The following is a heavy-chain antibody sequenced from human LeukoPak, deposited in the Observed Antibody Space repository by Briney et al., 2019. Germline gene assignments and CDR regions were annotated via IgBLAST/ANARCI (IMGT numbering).Heavy chain of an antibody. CDR3: ARDNIKDY. Sequence: AGGSLRLSCAASGFTFSTYTLHWVRQAPGKGLEWVAVISYDGSNKYYADSVKGRFTISRDNSKSTLYLQMNSLRAEDTAVYYCARDNIKDYWGQGTLVTVSS. D-gene: IGHD1-14*01. CDR1: GFTFSTYT. V-gene: IGHV3-30-3*01. J-gene: IGHJ4*02. CDR2: ISYDGSNK.